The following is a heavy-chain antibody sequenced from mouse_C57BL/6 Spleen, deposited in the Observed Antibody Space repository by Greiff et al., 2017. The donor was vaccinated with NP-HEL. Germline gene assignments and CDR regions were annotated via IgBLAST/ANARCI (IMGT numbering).Heavy chain of an antibody. D-gene: IGHD2-2*01. CDR1: GYAFSSSW. V-gene: IGHV1-82*01. CDR3: ARAVTYYAMDY. J-gene: IGHJ4*01. Sequence: VKLMESGPELVKPGASVKISCKASGYAFSSSWMNWVKQRPGKGLEWIGRIYPGDGDTNYNGKFKGKATLTADKSSSTAYMQLSSLTSEDSAVYFCARAVTYYAMDYWGQGTSVTVSS. CDR2: IYPGDGDT.